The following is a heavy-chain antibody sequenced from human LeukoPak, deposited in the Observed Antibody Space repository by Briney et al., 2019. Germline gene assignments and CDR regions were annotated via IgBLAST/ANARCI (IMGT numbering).Heavy chain of an antibody. CDR3: ARDIVHTYYYDSSGYSSDY. Sequence: SETLSLTCTVSGGSISSYYWSWIRQPAGKGLEWIGRIYTSGSTNYNPSLKSRVTMSVDTSKNQFSLKLSSVTAADTAVYYCARDIVHTYYYDSSGYSSDYWSQGTLVTVSS. CDR2: IYTSGST. J-gene: IGHJ4*02. CDR1: GGSISSYY. V-gene: IGHV4-4*07. D-gene: IGHD3-22*01.